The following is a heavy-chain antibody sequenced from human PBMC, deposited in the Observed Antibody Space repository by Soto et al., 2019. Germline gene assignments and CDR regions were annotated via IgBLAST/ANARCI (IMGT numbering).Heavy chain of an antibody. CDR1: GGSISSYY. CDR2: IYYSGST. J-gene: IGHJ6*03. D-gene: IGHD2-2*01. CDR3: ARLYCSSTNCYASYYYYMDV. V-gene: IGHV4-59*08. Sequence: SETLSLTCTVSGGSISSYYWSWIRQPPGKGLEWIGYIYYSGSTNYNPSLKSRVTISVDTSKNQFSLKLSSVTAADTAVYYCARLYCSSTNCYASYYYYMDVWGKGTTVTVSS.